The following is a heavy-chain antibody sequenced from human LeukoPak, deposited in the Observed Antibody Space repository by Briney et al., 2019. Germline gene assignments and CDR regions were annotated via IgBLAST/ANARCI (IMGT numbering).Heavy chain of an antibody. D-gene: IGHD5-18*01. V-gene: IGHV4-39*07. J-gene: IGHJ3*02. CDR3: ARVSGEYRGFDI. CDR1: GGSISSSSYY. Sequence: PSETLSLTCTVSGGSISSSSYYWGWIRQPPGKGLEWIGSIYYSGSTYYNPSLKSRVTISVDTSKNQFSLKLSSVTAADTAVYYCARVSGEYRGFDIWGQGTMVTVSS. CDR2: IYYSGST.